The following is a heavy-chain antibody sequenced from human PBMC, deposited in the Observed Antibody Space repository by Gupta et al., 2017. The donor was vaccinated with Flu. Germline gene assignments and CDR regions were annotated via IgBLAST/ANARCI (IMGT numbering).Heavy chain of an antibody. CDR3: ASELTTTGRFDY. J-gene: IGHJ4*03. CDR2: IHHGGTS. Sequence: VQLQESGAGLVTPSETLAPTCDVSGTSFSSGFFWAWIRQPPGKGMEWIGSIHHGGTSYYNPSLRSRLSMSLEASKNQFSLRLTSVTAADTAAYYCASELTTTGRFDYWGHGISVTVSS. V-gene: IGHV4-38-2*01. D-gene: IGHD4-11*01. CDR1: GTSFSSGFF.